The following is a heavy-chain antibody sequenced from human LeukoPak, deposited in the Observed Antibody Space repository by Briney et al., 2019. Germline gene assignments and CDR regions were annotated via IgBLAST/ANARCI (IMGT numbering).Heavy chain of an antibody. CDR3: AGSWIVATFDY. V-gene: IGHV3-11*03. D-gene: IGHD5-12*01. Sequence: GGSLRLSCAASGFTFSDYYMSWIRQAPGKGLEWVSYISSSSSYTNYADSVKGRFTISRDNAKNSLYLQMNNLRAEDTAVYYCAGSWIVATFDYWGQGTLVTVSS. CDR2: ISSSSSYT. CDR1: GFTFSDYY. J-gene: IGHJ4*02.